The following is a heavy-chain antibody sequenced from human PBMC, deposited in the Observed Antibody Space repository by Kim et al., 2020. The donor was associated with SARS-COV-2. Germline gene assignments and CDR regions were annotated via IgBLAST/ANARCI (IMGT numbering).Heavy chain of an antibody. V-gene: IGHV3-9*01. D-gene: IGHD6-19*01. CDR1: GFTFDDYA. J-gene: IGHJ3*02. CDR2: ISWNSGSI. CDR3: AKDKRIAVAGPPAFDI. Sequence: GGSLRLSCAASGFTFDDYAMHWVRQAPGKGLEWVSGISWNSGSIGYADSVKGRFTISRDNAKNSLYLQMNSLRAEDTALYYCAKDKRIAVAGPPAFDIWGQGTMVTVSS.